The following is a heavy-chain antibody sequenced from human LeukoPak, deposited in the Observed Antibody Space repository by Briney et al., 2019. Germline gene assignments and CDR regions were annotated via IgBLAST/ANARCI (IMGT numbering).Heavy chain of an antibody. V-gene: IGHV7-4-1*02. Sequence: ASVKVSCKTSGYTFTTYVISWVRQAPGQGLEWMGWINTNTGNPTYAQGFFTGRYVFSLDTSVNTAYLQITGLKADDTAVYYCGRDPKLGIRGYTYGYIDFWGQGTLVTVAS. D-gene: IGHD5-18*01. J-gene: IGHJ4*02. CDR1: GYTFTTYV. CDR2: INTNTGNP. CDR3: GRDPKLGIRGYTYGYIDF.